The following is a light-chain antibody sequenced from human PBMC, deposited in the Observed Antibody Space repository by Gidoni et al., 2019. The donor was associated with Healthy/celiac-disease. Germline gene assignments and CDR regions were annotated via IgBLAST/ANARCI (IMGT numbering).Light chain of an antibody. CDR1: KLGDKY. CDR2: QDT. J-gene: IGLJ1*01. CDR3: QAWDSSTAF. Sequence: SYELTQPPSVSVSPGQTASITCSGDKLGDKYACWYQQKPGQSPVLVIYQDTKRLSGIPERFSGSNSGNTATLTISGTQAMDEADYYCQAWDSSTAFFGTGTKVTVL. V-gene: IGLV3-1*01.